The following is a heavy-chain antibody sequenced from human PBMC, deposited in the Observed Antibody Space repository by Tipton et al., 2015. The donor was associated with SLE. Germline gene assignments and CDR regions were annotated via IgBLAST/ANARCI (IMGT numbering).Heavy chain of an antibody. CDR1: GYSITSGYY. J-gene: IGHJ4*02. CDR3: ARGVDY. Sequence: TLSLTCAVSGYSITSGYYWAWIRQPPGKGPVWIATISPSGDTYYDPSLKSRVPISLDTSKNQFSLRRTSVTASDTAVYYCARGVDYWGQGTLVTVSS. V-gene: IGHV4-38-2*01. CDR2: ISPSGDT.